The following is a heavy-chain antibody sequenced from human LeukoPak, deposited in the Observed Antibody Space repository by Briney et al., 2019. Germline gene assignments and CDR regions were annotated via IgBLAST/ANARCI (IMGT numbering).Heavy chain of an antibody. CDR3: ARDCSNCPPA. CDR2: ISWNSGSI. J-gene: IGHJ4*02. V-gene: IGHV3-9*01. D-gene: IGHD3-10*02. CDR1: GFTFDDYA. Sequence: PGRSLRLSCAASGFTFDDYAMHWVRQAPGKGLEWVSGISWNSGSIGYADSVKGRFTISRDNSKNTLYLQMNSLRAEDTAVYYCARDCSNCPPAWGQGTLVTVSS.